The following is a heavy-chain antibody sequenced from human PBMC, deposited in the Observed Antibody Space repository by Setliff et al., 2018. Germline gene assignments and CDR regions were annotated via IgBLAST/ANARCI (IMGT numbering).Heavy chain of an antibody. J-gene: IGHJ6*02. CDR3: AGSITMVRGGGMDV. CDR2: INTGNGNT. V-gene: IGHV1-3*04. CDR1: GYTFTSYV. Sequence: ASVKVSCKASGYTFTSYVMHWVRQAPGQRLEWMGWINTGNGNTKYSQKFQGRVTITRDTSASTAYMELSSLRSEDTAVYYCAGSITMVRGGGMDVWGQGTTVTVSS. D-gene: IGHD3-10*01.